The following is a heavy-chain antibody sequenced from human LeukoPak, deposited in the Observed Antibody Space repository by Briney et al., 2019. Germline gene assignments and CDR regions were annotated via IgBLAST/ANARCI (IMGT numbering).Heavy chain of an antibody. Sequence: KAGGSLRLSCAASGFTFSNAWMSWVRQAPGKGLEWVGRIKSKTDGGTTDYAAPVKGRFTISRDDSKNTLYLQMNSLKTEDTAVYYCTPPGGAAGTGGYWGQGTLVTVSS. J-gene: IGHJ4*02. CDR1: GFTFSNAW. D-gene: IGHD6-13*01. CDR2: IKSKTDGGTT. CDR3: TPPGGAAGTGGY. V-gene: IGHV3-15*01.